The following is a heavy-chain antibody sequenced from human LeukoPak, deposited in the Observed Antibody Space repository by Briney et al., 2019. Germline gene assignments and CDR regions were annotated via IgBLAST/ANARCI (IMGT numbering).Heavy chain of an antibody. CDR1: GFTFSSYA. D-gene: IGHD2-21*01. Sequence: GGSLRLSCAASGFTFSSYAMHWVRQAPGKGLEWVAVISYDGSNKYYADSVKGRFTISRDGSKNTLYLQMNRLRAEDAAVYYCAKAPVTTCSGAYCYPFDYWGQGTLVTVSS. J-gene: IGHJ4*02. CDR3: AKAPVTTCSGAYCYPFDY. CDR2: ISYDGSNK. V-gene: IGHV3-30*04.